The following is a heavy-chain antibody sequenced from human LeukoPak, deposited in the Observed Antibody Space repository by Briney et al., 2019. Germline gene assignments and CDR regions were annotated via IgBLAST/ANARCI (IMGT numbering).Heavy chain of an antibody. Sequence: PSETLSLTCAVYGGAFSGYYWSWIRQPPGKGLGWIGEINHSGSTNYNPSLKSRVTISVDTSKNQFSLKLSSVTAADTAVYYCASPFVDTAMATRVSDAFDIWGQGTMVTVSS. J-gene: IGHJ3*02. D-gene: IGHD5-18*01. CDR3: ASPFVDTAMATRVSDAFDI. CDR2: INHSGST. V-gene: IGHV4-34*01. CDR1: GGAFSGYY.